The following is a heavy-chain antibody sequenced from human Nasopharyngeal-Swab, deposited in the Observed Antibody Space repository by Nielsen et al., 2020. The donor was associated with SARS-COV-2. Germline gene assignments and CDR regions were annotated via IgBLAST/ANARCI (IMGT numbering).Heavy chain of an antibody. CDR2: ISISGSTI. V-gene: IGHV3-11*01. D-gene: IGHD6-13*01. J-gene: IGHJ4*02. CDR3: ARVDIAAAGTWLFDY. Sequence: AGSLRLSCAPSGFTFSDYYLSWIRQAPGKGLEWVSYISISGSTIYYADSVKGRFTISRDNAKNPLYLQMNSLRAEDTAVYYCARVDIAAAGTWLFDYWGQGTLVTVSS. CDR1: GFTFSDYY.